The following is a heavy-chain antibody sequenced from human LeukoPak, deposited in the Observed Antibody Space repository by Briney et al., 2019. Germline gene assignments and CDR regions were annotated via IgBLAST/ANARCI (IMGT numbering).Heavy chain of an antibody. CDR1: GYTFTGYY. Sequence: GASVKVSCKASGYTFTGYYMHWVRQAPGQGLEWMGWINPNSGGTNYAQKFQGRVTMTRDTSISTAYMELSRLRSDDTALYYCARDLVPHQRVEDYWGQGTLVTVSS. J-gene: IGHJ4*02. V-gene: IGHV1-2*02. CDR2: INPNSGGT. D-gene: IGHD6-6*01. CDR3: ARDLVPHQRVEDY.